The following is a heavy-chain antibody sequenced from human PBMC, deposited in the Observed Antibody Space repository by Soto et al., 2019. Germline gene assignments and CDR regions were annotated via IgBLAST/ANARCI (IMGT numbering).Heavy chain of an antibody. D-gene: IGHD3-16*01. Sequence: GGSLRLSCAASGFTFSGYGMSWVRQVPGKGLEWVSAISGSGGSTYYADSVKGRFTISRDNSKNRLYVQMNSLRAEDTAIYYCAKAGFGKAVYAFDIWGQGTMVTVSS. CDR2: ISGSGGST. CDR1: GFTFSGYG. J-gene: IGHJ3*02. V-gene: IGHV3-23*01. CDR3: AKAGFGKAVYAFDI.